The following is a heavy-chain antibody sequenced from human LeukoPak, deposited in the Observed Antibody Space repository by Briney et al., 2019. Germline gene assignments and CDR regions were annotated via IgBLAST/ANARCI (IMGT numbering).Heavy chain of an antibody. CDR1: GGTFCSYA. D-gene: IGHD3-22*01. CDR2: IIPIFGTA. Sequence: SVKVSCKASGGTFCSYAISWVRQAPGQGLEWMGGIIPIFGTANYAQKFQGRVTITADESTSTAYMELSSLRSEDTAVYYCASRYYYDSSGYNEDYFDYWGQGTLVTVSS. J-gene: IGHJ4*02. CDR3: ASRYYYDSSGYNEDYFDY. V-gene: IGHV1-69*13.